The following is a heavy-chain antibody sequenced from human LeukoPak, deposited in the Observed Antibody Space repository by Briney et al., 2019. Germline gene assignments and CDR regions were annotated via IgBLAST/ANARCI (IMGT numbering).Heavy chain of an antibody. D-gene: IGHD2-15*01. CDR1: GFTSSSYG. CDR2: LRYDGSNK. Sequence: GGSLRLSCAASGFTSSSYGMYWVRQAPGKGLEWVAFLRYDGSNKYYADSVKGRFTISRDNSKNTLYLQMSSLRAEDTAVYYCAKDTVSRYCSGGSCLGAMDVWGQGTTVTVSS. J-gene: IGHJ6*02. V-gene: IGHV3-30*02. CDR3: AKDTVSRYCSGGSCLGAMDV.